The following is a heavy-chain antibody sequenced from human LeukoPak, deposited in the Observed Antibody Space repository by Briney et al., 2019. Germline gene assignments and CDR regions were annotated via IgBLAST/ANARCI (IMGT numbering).Heavy chain of an antibody. V-gene: IGHV3-23*01. CDR2: ISGSGGST. CDR3: AKRGVVIRVILVGFHKEAYYFDS. Sequence: GGSLRLSCAVSGLSFSLYGMSWVRQAPGKGLEWVAGISGSGGSTNYADSVKGRFTISRDNRKNTLYLQMNSLRAEDTAVYFCAKRGVVIRVILVGFHKEAYYFDSWGQGALVTVSS. CDR1: GLSFSLYG. J-gene: IGHJ4*02. D-gene: IGHD3-22*01.